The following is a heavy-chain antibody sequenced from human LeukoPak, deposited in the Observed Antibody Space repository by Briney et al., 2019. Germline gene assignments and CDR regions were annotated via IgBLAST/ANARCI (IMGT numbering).Heavy chain of an antibody. Sequence: PGGTLRLSCAASGFTFSNYGMIWVRQAPGKRLEWVSAIGGSGDITYYADSTKGRFTISRDNSKNAMYLQMTSLRGDDTAVYYCAKIQGYMDVWGKGTTVTVSS. CDR1: GFTFSNYG. J-gene: IGHJ6*03. V-gene: IGHV3-23*01. CDR3: AKIQGYMDV. CDR2: IGGSGDIT. D-gene: IGHD5-18*01.